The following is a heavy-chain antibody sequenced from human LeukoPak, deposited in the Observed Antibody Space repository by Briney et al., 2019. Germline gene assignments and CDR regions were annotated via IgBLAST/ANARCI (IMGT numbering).Heavy chain of an antibody. Sequence: SETLSLTCTVSGDSISSYYWSWIRQPAGKGLEWIGRISTSGGTNYNPSLTSRVTIPVDKSKNHFSLKVNSVTAADTAVYYCVRAPIGSHADYWGQGILVTVSS. CDR1: GDSISSYY. D-gene: IGHD1-26*01. J-gene: IGHJ4*02. CDR3: VRAPIGSHADY. CDR2: ISTSGGT. V-gene: IGHV4-4*07.